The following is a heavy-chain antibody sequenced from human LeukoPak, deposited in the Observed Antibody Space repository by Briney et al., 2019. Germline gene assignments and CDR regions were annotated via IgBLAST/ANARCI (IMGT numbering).Heavy chain of an antibody. J-gene: IGHJ4*02. D-gene: IGHD2-21*01. CDR2: ISSSSSTI. CDR1: GFTFSSYS. CDR3: ARAGACGGDCYIDY. V-gene: IGHV3-48*01. Sequence: GGSLRLSXAASGFTFSSYSMNWVRQAPGKGMEWVSYISSSSSTIYYADSVKGRFTISRDNAKNSLYLQMNSLRAEDTAVYYCARAGACGGDCYIDYWGQGTLVTVSS.